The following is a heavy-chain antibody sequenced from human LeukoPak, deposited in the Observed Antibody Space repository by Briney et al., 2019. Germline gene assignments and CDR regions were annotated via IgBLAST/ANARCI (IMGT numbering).Heavy chain of an antibody. CDR3: ARVSYNWYFDL. D-gene: IGHD3-16*01. CDR1: GFTFSSYD. J-gene: IGHJ2*01. V-gene: IGHV3-13*01. Sequence: GGSLRLSCAASGFTFSSYDMHWVRQATGKGLEWVSATGTAGDTYYPGSVKGRFTISRENAKNSLYLQMNSLRAGDTAVYYCARVSYNWYFDLWGRGTLVTVSS. CDR2: TGTAGDT.